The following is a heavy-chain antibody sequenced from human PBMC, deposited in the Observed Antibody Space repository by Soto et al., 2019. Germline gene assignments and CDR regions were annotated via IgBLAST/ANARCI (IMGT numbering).Heavy chain of an antibody. J-gene: IGHJ4*02. V-gene: IGHV4-34*01. D-gene: IGHD2-8*02. CDR1: GGSFSGYY. CDR2: INHSGST. Sequence: QVQLQQWGAGLLKPSETLSLTCAVYGGSFSGYYWTWIRQPPGTGLEWIGEINHSGSTNYNPSRKSRVTISVDTSKNQISLKLTSVTAADTAVYYCARDKITGLFDYWGQGTLVTVSS. CDR3: ARDKITGLFDY.